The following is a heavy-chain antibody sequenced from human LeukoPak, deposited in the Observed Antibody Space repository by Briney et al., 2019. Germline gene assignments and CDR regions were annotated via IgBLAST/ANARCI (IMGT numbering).Heavy chain of an antibody. D-gene: IGHD2-2*01. CDR1: GFTFSSYA. V-gene: IGHV3-23*01. CDR2: ISGSGGST. Sequence: GGSLRLSCAASGFTFSSYAMSWVRQAPGKGLEWVSAISGSGGSTYYADSVKGRFTISRDNAKNSLYLQMNSLRAEDTAVYYCARGYCSSTSCDRSSYFDYWGQGTLVTVSS. J-gene: IGHJ4*02. CDR3: ARGYCSSTSCDRSSYFDY.